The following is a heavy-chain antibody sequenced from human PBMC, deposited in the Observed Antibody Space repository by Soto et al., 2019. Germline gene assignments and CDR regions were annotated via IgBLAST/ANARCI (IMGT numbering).Heavy chain of an antibody. D-gene: IGHD6-6*01. J-gene: IGHJ5*02. CDR3: VRAGHSSSSEGANWFDP. Sequence: TECLTYTVTEGNIIRGGDYGSWISQHPGPGLEWVGYIYYSGSTYYNPSLKSRVTISVDTSKNQFSLKLSSVTAADTAAYSCVRAGHSSSSEGANWFDPCGQGTLVTVSS. V-gene: IGHV4-31*03. CDR2: IYYSGST. CDR1: EGNIIRGGDY.